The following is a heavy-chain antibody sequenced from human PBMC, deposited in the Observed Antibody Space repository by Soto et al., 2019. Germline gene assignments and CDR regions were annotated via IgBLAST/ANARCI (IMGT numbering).Heavy chain of an antibody. CDR1: GGTFSSYA. V-gene: IGHV1-69*06. Sequence: SEKVSCKASGGTFSSYAISWVRQAPGQGLEWMGGIIPIFGTANYAQKFQGRVTITADKSTSTAYMELSSLRSEDTAVYYCARDRSGYSSSSGWVYWGQGTLVTVSS. D-gene: IGHD6-6*01. CDR3: ARDRSGYSSSSGWVY. J-gene: IGHJ4*02. CDR2: IIPIFGTA.